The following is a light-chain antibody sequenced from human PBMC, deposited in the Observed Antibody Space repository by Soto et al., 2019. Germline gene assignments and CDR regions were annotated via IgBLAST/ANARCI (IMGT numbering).Light chain of an antibody. J-gene: IGKJ5*01. CDR2: VAS. CDR1: QGISNY. CDR3: QNYHSDPIT. V-gene: IGKV1-27*01. Sequence: DIQMTQSPSSLSASVGDRVTITCRASQGISNYLAWYQQKPGQVPKLLIYVASTLQSGVPSRFSGRGSGTDFSLSISSLQPADVATYYCQNYHSDPITFGQGTRLEIK.